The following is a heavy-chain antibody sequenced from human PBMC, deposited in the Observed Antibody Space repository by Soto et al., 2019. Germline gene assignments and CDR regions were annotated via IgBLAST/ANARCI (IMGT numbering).Heavy chain of an antibody. D-gene: IGHD6-19*01. CDR3: AKDRLLFGVAGPY. J-gene: IGHJ4*02. V-gene: IGHV3-23*01. CDR2: ISGSGGST. Sequence: GGSLRLSCAAPGFTFSSYAMSWVRQAPGKGLEWVSAISGSGGSTYYADSVKGRFTISRDNSKNTLYLQMNSLRAEDTAVYYCAKDRLLFGVAGPYWGQGTLVTVSS. CDR1: GFTFSSYA.